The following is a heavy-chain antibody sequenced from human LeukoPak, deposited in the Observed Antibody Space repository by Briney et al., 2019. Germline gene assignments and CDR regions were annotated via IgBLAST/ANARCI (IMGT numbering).Heavy chain of an antibody. CDR1: GFTFSSYG. CDR3: AKDRGEQWLVTSFDY. Sequence: GRSLRLSCAASGFTFSSYGMHWVRQAPGKGLEWVAVISYDGSNKYYVDSVKGRLTISRDNSKNTLYLQMNSLRPEDTAVYYCAKDRGEQWLVTSFDYWGQGTLVTVSS. D-gene: IGHD6-19*01. CDR2: ISYDGSNK. J-gene: IGHJ4*02. V-gene: IGHV3-30*18.